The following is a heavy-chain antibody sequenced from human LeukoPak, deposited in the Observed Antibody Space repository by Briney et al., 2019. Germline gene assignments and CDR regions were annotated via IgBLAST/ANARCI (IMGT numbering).Heavy chain of an antibody. Sequence: GGSLRLSCAASGFTFSSYEMNWVRQAPGKGLEWVSYISSSGSTIYYADSVKGRFTISRDNAKNSLYLQMNSLRAEDTAVYYCARGGSPGGQREIEVNLDYWGKEPRVTASS. D-gene: IGHD2-15*01. V-gene: IGHV3-48*03. CDR2: ISSSGSTI. J-gene: IGHJ4*02. CDR1: GFTFSSYE. CDR3: ARGGSPGGQREIEVNLDY.